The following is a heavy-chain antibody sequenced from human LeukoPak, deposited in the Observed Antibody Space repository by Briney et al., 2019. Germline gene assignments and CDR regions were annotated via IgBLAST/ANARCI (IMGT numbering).Heavy chain of an antibody. V-gene: IGHV4-59*12. CDR1: GGSISSYY. CDR3: ARAPGIAAADGVDP. Sequence: SETLSLTCTVSGGSISSYYWSWIRQPPGKGLEWIGYIYYSGSTNYNPSLKSRVTISVDTSKNQFSLKLSSVTAADTAVYYCARAPGIAAADGVDPWGQGTLVTVSS. J-gene: IGHJ5*02. D-gene: IGHD6-13*01. CDR2: IYYSGST.